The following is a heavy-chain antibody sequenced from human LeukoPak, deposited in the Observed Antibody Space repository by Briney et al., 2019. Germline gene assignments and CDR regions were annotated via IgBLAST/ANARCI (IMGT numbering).Heavy chain of an antibody. CDR2: INPNSGGT. CDR1: GYTFTGYY. J-gene: IGHJ4*02. Sequence: ASVKVSCKASGYTFTGYYIQWVRQAPGQGLEWMGWINPNSGGTNYAQQFQGRVTMTRDTSISTAYMELSRLRSDDTAVYYCARDLNQYSDGSGNWGQGTLVTVSS. CDR3: ARDLNQYSDGSGN. D-gene: IGHD4-11*01. V-gene: IGHV1-2*02.